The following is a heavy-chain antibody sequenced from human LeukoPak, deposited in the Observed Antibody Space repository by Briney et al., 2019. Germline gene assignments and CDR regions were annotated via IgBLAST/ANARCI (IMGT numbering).Heavy chain of an antibody. D-gene: IGHD1-7*01. CDR3: ARRRKKTNWNYGNWFDP. CDR2: INHSGST. J-gene: IGHJ5*02. V-gene: IGHV4-30-4*08. CDR1: GGSISSGDYY. Sequence: SQTLSLTCTVSGGSISSGDYYWSWIRQPPGKGLEWIGEINHSGSTNYNPSLKSRVTISVDTSKNQFSLKLSSVAAADTAVYYCARRRKKTNWNYGNWFDPWGQGTLVTVSS.